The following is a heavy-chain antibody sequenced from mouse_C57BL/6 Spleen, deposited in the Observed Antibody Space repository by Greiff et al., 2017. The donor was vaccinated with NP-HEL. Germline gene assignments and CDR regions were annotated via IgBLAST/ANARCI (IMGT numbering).Heavy chain of an antibody. D-gene: IGHD1-1*01. J-gene: IGHJ2*01. V-gene: IGHV1-81*01. CDR3: AREDYGSSPLDY. CDR1: GYTFTSYG. Sequence: QVQLQQSGAELARPGASVKLSCKASGYTFTSYGISWVKQRTGQGLEWIGEFYPRSGNTYYNEKFKGKATLTADKSSSTAYMELRSLTSEDSAVYFCAREDYGSSPLDYWGQGTTLTVSS. CDR2: FYPRSGNT.